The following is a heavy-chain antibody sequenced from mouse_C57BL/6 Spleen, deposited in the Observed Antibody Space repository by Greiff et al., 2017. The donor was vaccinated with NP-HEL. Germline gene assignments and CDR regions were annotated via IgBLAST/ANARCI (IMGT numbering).Heavy chain of an antibody. CDR2: IDPSDSYT. D-gene: IGHD1-1*01. CDR1: GYTFTSYW. Sequence: QVQLKQSGAELVRPGTSVKLSCKASGYTFTSYWMHWVKQRPGQGLEWIGVIDPSDSYTNYNQKFKGKATLTVDTSSSTAYMQLSSLTSEDSAVYYCARRGGSSPYAMDYWGQGTSVTVSS. V-gene: IGHV1-59*01. J-gene: IGHJ4*01. CDR3: ARRGGSSPYAMDY.